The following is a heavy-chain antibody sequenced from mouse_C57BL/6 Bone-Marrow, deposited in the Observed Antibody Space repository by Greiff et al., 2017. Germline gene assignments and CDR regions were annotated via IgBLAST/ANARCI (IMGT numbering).Heavy chain of an antibody. CDR1: GYTFTSYW. V-gene: IGHV1-59*01. Sequence: QVQLKQPGAELVRPGTSVKLSCKASGYTFTSYWMHWVKQRPGQGLEWIGVIDPSDSYTNYNQKFKGKATLTVDTSSSTAYMQLSSLTSEDSAVYYCARSGHMDYWGQGTSVTVSS. CDR2: IDPSDSYT. J-gene: IGHJ4*01. CDR3: ARSGHMDY.